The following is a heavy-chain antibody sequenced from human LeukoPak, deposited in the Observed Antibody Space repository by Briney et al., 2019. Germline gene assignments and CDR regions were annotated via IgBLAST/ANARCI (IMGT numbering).Heavy chain of an antibody. V-gene: IGHV2-70*11. J-gene: IGHJ6*03. CDR3: AHELGYYYYMDV. CDR2: IDWDDDK. D-gene: IGHD6-13*01. Sequence: SGPALVKPTQTLTLTCTFSGFSLSTSGMCVSWIRQPPGKALEWLARIDWDDDKYYSPSLKTRLTISKDTSKNQVVLTMTNMDPVDTATYYCAHELGYYYYMDVWGKGTTVTVSS. CDR1: GFSLSTSGMC.